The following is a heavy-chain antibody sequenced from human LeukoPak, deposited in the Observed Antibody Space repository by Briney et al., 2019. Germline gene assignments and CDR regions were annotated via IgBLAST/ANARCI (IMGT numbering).Heavy chain of an antibody. J-gene: IGHJ5*02. CDR2: INPNSGGT. V-gene: IGHV1-2*02. CDR1: GYTFTGYY. Sequence: ASVKVSCKASGYTFTGYYIHWVRQAPGQGLEWMGWINPNSGGTNYAQKFQGRVTLTRDTSISTAYMELNSLISDDTAVYYCARCPGGYNWFGPWGQGTLVTVSS. D-gene: IGHD3-10*01. CDR3: ARCPGGYNWFGP.